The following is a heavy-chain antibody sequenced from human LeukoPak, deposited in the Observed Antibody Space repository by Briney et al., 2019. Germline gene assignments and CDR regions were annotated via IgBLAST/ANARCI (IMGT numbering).Heavy chain of an antibody. Sequence: SETLSLTCTVSGGSISSSSYYWGWIRQPPGKELEWIGSIYYSGSTYYNPSLKSRVTISVDTSKNQFSLKLSSVTAADTAVYYCARQGNEMATIIHYYYYMDVWGKGTTVTVSS. CDR3: ARQGNEMATIIHYYYYMDV. D-gene: IGHD5-24*01. V-gene: IGHV4-39*07. CDR1: GGSISSSSYY. J-gene: IGHJ6*03. CDR2: IYYSGST.